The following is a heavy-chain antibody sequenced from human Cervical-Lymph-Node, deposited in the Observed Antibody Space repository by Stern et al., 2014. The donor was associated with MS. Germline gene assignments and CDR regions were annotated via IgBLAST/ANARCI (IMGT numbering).Heavy chain of an antibody. J-gene: IGHJ4*02. Sequence: VQLVESGAEVKKPGASVKISCKASGYTFTNYYMHWVRKAPGQGLEWIGIINPSGDSTSYAQKFEGRVTMTRDTSTSTVNMELSSLTSGDTAVYYCARLRGYNVLTGYLDYWGQGTLVTVSS. CDR1: GYTFTNYY. CDR2: INPSGDST. D-gene: IGHD3-9*01. V-gene: IGHV1-46*01. CDR3: ARLRGYNVLTGYLDY.